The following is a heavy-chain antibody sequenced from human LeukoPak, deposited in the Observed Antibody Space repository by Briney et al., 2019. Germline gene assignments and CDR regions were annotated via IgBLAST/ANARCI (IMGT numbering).Heavy chain of an antibody. V-gene: IGHV3-23*01. CDR3: AKDGQWLVNWYFDL. J-gene: IGHJ2*01. CDR2: ISGSGGTT. CDR1: GFTFDNYA. D-gene: IGHD6-19*01. Sequence: GGSLRLSCAASGFTFDNYAMSWVRQAPGKGLEWVSGISGSGGTTYYADSVKGRFTISRDNSKNTLYLQMNSLRADDTAVYYCAKDGQWLVNWYFDLWGRGTLVTVSS.